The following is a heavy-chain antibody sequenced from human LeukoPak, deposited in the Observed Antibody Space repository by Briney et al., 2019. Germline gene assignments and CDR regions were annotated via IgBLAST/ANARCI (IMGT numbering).Heavy chain of an antibody. Sequence: PGGSLRLSCAASGFYFSTQWMSWVRQAPGKGLEWVANIKQDGSEKYYVDSVKGRFTISRDNAKNSLYLQMNSLRAEDTAVYYCARIAAAADDAFDIWGQGTMVTVSS. CDR3: ARIAAAADDAFDI. CDR1: GFYFSTQW. CDR2: IKQDGSEK. D-gene: IGHD6-13*01. J-gene: IGHJ3*02. V-gene: IGHV3-7*01.